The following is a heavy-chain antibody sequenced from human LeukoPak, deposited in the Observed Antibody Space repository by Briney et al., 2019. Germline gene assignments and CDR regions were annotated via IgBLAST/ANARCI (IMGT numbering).Heavy chain of an antibody. J-gene: IGHJ4*02. CDR2: IYYSGST. CDR3: ARLRLVFGVVIEFDY. D-gene: IGHD3-3*01. Sequence: PSETLSLTCTVSGGSISSYYWSWIRQPPGKGLEWIGSIYYSGSTFYNPSLKSRVTISVDTSKNQYSLKLSSVTAADTAVYYCARLRLVFGVVIEFDYWGQGTLVTVSS. CDR1: GGSISSYY. V-gene: IGHV4-59*05.